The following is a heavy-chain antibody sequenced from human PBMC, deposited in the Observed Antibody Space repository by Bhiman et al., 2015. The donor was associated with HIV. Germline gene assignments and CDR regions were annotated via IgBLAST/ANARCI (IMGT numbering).Heavy chain of an antibody. CDR2: ISVSGNTI. Sequence: EVLLVESGGGLVKPGGSLRLSCAASGFTFSSYEMNWVRQAPGKGLEWVSYISVSGNTIYYADSVKGRFTISRDNAKSSVYLQMTSLRAADTAVYFCARGPYGSGTSLDYWGQGTLVTVSS. CDR1: GFTFSSYE. CDR3: ARGPYGSGTSLDY. D-gene: IGHD3-10*01. J-gene: IGHJ4*02. V-gene: IGHV3-48*03.